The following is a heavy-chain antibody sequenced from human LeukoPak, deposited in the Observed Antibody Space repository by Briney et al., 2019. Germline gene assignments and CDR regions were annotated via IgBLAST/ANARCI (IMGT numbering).Heavy chain of an antibody. CDR2: IIPIFGTA. V-gene: IGHV1-69*01. Sequence: ASVKVSCKASGGTFSSYAISWVRQAPGQGLEWMGGIIPIFGTANYAQKFQGRVTITADESTGTAYMELSSLRSEDTAVYYCARSGIAAAGTWFDPWGQGTLVTVSS. CDR3: ARSGIAAAGTWFDP. D-gene: IGHD6-13*01. J-gene: IGHJ5*02. CDR1: GGTFSSYA.